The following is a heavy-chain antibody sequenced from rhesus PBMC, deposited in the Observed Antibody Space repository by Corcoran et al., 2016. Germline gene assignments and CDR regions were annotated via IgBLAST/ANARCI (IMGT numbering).Heavy chain of an antibody. CDR1: GFRFHDFC. V-gene: IGHV3-54*02. CDR3: TRFDY. Sequence: GQLVESGGDFGPPGWCLDTSCVVSGFRFHDFCLPWVILAPGKGVEGVAVISSDGSKKSYADSGKDRFTVSRDNSKNMLHLQMTNLKLEDTAAYYCTRFDYWGQGVLVTVSS. CDR2: ISSDGSKK. J-gene: IGHJ4*01.